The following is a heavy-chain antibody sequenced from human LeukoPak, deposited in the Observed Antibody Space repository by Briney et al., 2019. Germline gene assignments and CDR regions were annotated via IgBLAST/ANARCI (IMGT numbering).Heavy chain of an antibody. V-gene: IGHV4-34*01. CDR1: GGSFSGYY. CDR3: AIHIVVVPAAKKKNWFDP. CDR2: INHRGST. D-gene: IGHD2-2*01. J-gene: IGHJ5*02. Sequence: SETLSLTCAVYGGSFSGYYWSWIRQPPGKGLEWIGEINHRGSTNYNPPLKSRVTISVDTSKNQFSLKLSSVTAADTAVYYCAIHIVVVPAAKKKNWFDPWGQGTLITVSS.